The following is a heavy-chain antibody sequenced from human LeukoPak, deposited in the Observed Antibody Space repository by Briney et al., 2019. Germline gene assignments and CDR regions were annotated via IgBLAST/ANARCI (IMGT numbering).Heavy chain of an antibody. D-gene: IGHD6-6*01. V-gene: IGHV5-10-1*01. J-gene: IGHJ5*02. Sequence: GESLKISCKGSGYCFTRYWISWVRQMPGKGLEWMGRIDPSDSYTNYSPSFQGHVTISADKSISTAYLQWSSLKASDTAMYYCSRRVSSSGWFDPWGQGTLVTVSS. CDR1: GYCFTRYW. CDR3: SRRVSSSGWFDP. CDR2: IDPSDSYT.